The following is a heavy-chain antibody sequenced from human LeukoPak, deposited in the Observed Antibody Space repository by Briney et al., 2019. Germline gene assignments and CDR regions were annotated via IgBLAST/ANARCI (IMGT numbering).Heavy chain of an antibody. CDR2: IYYSGST. D-gene: IGHD2-15*01. CDR3: ARQRYCSGGSCYRTGLLDY. V-gene: IGHV4-39*01. Sequence: SETLSLTCTVSGGSISSSSYYWGWIRQPPGKGLEWIGSIYYSGSTYYNPSLKSRVTISVDTSKNQFSLKLSSVTAADTAVYYCARQRYCSGGSCYRTGLLDYWGQGTLVTVSS. CDR1: GGSISSSSYY. J-gene: IGHJ4*02.